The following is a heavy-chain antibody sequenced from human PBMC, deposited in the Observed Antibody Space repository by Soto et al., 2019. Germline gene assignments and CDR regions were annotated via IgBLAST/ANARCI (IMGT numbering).Heavy chain of an antibody. CDR3: ARGTVTHYYYYGMDV. CDR1: GFTFSSYA. J-gene: IGHJ6*02. Sequence: QVQLVESGGGVVQPGRSLRLSCAASGFTFSSYAMHWVRQAPGKGLEWVAVISYDGSNKYYADSVKGRFTISRDNSKNTLYLQMNSLRAEDTAVYYCARGTVTHYYYYGMDVWGQGTTVTVSS. V-gene: IGHV3-30-3*01. CDR2: ISYDGSNK. D-gene: IGHD4-17*01.